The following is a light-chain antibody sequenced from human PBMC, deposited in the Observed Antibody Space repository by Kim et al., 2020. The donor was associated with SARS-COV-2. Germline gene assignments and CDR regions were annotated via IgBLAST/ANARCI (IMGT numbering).Light chain of an antibody. CDR1: QSLLHSNGYNY. Sequence: ASISCRSSQSLLHSNGYNYLDWYLQKPGQSPQLLIYLGSTRASGVPDRFSGSGSGTDFTLKISRVEAEDVGVYYCMQALQTPPWTFGQGTKVDIK. J-gene: IGKJ1*01. CDR3: MQALQTPPWT. V-gene: IGKV2-28*01. CDR2: LGS.